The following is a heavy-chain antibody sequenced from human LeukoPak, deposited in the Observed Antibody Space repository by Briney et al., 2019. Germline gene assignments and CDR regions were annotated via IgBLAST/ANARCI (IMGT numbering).Heavy chain of an antibody. CDR3: ARLTTVTLPYYFDY. J-gene: IGHJ4*02. V-gene: IGHV3-66*01. CDR1: GFTVSSNY. CDR2: IYSGGNT. D-gene: IGHD4-17*01. Sequence: PGGSLRLSCAASGFTVSSNYMNWVRQAPGKGLEWVSMIYSGGNTYYTDSVKGRFTISRDNSKNTLDLQMNSLRAEDTAVYYCARLTTVTLPYYFDYWGQGTLVTVSS.